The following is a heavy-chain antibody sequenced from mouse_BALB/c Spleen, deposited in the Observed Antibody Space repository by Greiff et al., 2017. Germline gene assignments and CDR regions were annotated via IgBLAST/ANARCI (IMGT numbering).Heavy chain of an antibody. Sequence: LQQPGSELVRPGASVKLSCKASGYTFTSYWMHWVKQRPGQGLEWIGNIYPGSGSTNYDEKFKSKATLTVDTSSSTAYMQLSSLTSEDSAVYYCTRFGYGRYFDVWGAGTTVTVSS. CDR3: TRFGYGRYFDV. V-gene: IGHV1S22*01. D-gene: IGHD2-2*01. CDR2: IYPGSGST. J-gene: IGHJ1*01. CDR1: GYTFTSYW.